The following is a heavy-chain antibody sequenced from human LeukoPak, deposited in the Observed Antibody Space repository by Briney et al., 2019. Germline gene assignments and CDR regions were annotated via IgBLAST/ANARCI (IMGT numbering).Heavy chain of an antibody. CDR1: GGSIDSTNW. V-gene: IGHV4/OR15-8*01. J-gene: IGHJ4*02. CDR3: ARSHDHLWGNYPDY. CDR2: IHHDGRI. Sequence: PSETLSLTCDVSGGSIDSTNWWNWVRQPPGKGLEWIGEIHHDGRINYNPSLKSRVTLSVDKSKNQFSLRLNSVTAADTAMYYCARSHDHLWGNYPDYWGQGTLVTVSS. D-gene: IGHD3-16*02.